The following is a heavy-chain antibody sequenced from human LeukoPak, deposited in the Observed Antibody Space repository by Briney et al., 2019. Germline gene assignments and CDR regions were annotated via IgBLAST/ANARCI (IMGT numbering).Heavy chain of an antibody. CDR3: ARLPRYGGYDHFDY. CDR1: GDSMRSFY. CDR2: IHTSGTT. D-gene: IGHD5-12*01. V-gene: IGHV4-4*07. J-gene: IGHJ4*02. Sequence: ASETLSLTCTVSGDSMRSFYWSFIRQPAGKGLEWIGRIHTSGTTWYNASLKSRVAMSVDTSKNQFSLRLTSVTAADTAVYYCARLPRYGGYDHFDYWGQGILVIVSS.